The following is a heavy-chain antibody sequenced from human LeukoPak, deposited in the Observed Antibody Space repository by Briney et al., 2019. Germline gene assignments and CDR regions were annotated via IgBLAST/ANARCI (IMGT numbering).Heavy chain of an antibody. CDR2: IWYDGSNK. CDR1: GFTFSSYG. Sequence: GGSLRLSCAASGFTFSSYGMHWVHQAPGKGLEWVAVIWYDGSNKYYADSVKGRFTISRDNSKNTLYLQMNSLRAEDTAVYYCARDLASSGLYYYYYYGMDVWGQGTTVTVSS. J-gene: IGHJ6*02. V-gene: IGHV3-33*01. D-gene: IGHD6-19*01. CDR3: ARDLASSGLYYYYYYGMDV.